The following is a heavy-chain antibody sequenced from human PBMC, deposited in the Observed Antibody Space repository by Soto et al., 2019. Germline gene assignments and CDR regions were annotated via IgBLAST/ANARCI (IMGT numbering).Heavy chain of an antibody. Sequence: PGGSLRLSCAASGFTFSSYSMNWVRQAPGKGLEWVSSISSSSSYIYYADSVKGRFTISRDNAKNSLYLQMNSLRAEDTAVYYCARAPDLRITIFGVVPDWFDPWGQGTLVTVSS. CDR1: GFTFSSYS. J-gene: IGHJ5*02. CDR3: ARAPDLRITIFGVVPDWFDP. D-gene: IGHD3-3*01. V-gene: IGHV3-21*01. CDR2: ISSSSSYI.